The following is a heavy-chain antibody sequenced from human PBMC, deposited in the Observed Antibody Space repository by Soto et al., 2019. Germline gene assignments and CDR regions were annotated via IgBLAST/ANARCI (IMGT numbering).Heavy chain of an antibody. CDR2: ISAYNGNT. CDR3: ARDLCSYYYGSEHDAFAI. J-gene: IGHJ3*02. D-gene: IGHD3-10*01. Sequence: ASVKVSCKASGYTFTSYGISWVRQAPGQGLEWMGWISAYNGNTNYAQKLQGRVTMTTDTSTSTAYMELRSLRSDDTAVYYCARDLCSYYYGSEHDAFAISGQGTTVLVSS. V-gene: IGHV1-18*01. CDR1: GYTFTSYG.